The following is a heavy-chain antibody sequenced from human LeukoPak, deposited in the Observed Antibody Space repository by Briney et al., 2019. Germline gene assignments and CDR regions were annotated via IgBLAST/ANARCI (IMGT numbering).Heavy chain of an antibody. CDR1: GGSISISTYY. V-gene: IGHV4-61*02. Sequence: SETLSLTCSVSGGSISISTYYRSWIRQPAGKGLEWIGRIYTSGSTNYNPSLKSRVTMSVDTSKNQFSLKLSSVTAADTAVYYCARETNYGDYGTGYYYYYYMDVWGKGTTVTISS. CDR2: IYTSGST. CDR3: ARETNYGDYGTGYYYYYYMDV. J-gene: IGHJ6*03. D-gene: IGHD4-17*01.